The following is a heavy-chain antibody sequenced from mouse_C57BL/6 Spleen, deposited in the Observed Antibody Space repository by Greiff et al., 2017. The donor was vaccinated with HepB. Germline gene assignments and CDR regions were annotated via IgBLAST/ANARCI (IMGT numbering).Heavy chain of an antibody. J-gene: IGHJ1*03. V-gene: IGHV5-17*01. CDR1: GFTFSDYG. CDR3: ARNYGSSYGYFDV. CDR2: ISSGSSTI. Sequence: EVKLVESGGGLVKPGGSLKLSCAASGFTFSDYGMHWVRQAPEKGLEWVAYISSGSSTIYYADKVKGRFTISRDNAKNTLFLQMTSLRSEDTAMYYCARNYGSSYGYFDVWGTGTTVTVSS. D-gene: IGHD1-1*01.